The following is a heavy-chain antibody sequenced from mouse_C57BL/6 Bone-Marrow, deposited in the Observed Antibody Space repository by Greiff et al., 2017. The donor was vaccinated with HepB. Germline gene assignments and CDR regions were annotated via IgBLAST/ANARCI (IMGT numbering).Heavy chain of an antibody. Sequence: EVQVVESGGDLVKPGGSLKLSCAASGFTFSSYGMSWVRQTPDKRLEWVATISSGGSYTYYPDSVKGRFTISRDNAKNTLYLQMSSLKSEDTAMYYCARHGTTVVANFDYWGQGTTLTVSS. CDR2: ISSGGSYT. V-gene: IGHV5-6*01. CDR3: ARHGTTVVANFDY. D-gene: IGHD1-1*01. J-gene: IGHJ2*01. CDR1: GFTFSSYG.